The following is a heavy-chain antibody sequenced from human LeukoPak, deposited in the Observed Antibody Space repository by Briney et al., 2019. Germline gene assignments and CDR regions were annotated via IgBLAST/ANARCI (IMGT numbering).Heavy chain of an antibody. V-gene: IGHV4-34*01. Sequence: SETLSLTCAVYGGSFSGYYWSWIRQPPGKGLEWVGEINHSGSTNYNPSLKSRVTISVDTSKNQFSLKLSSVTAADTAVYYCARAPGYSSSSGGLDPWGQGTLVTVSS. J-gene: IGHJ5*02. CDR1: GGSFSGYY. D-gene: IGHD6-6*01. CDR3: ARAPGYSSSSGGLDP. CDR2: INHSGST.